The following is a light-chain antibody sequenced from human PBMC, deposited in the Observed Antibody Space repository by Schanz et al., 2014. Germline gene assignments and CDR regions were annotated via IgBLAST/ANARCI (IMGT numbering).Light chain of an antibody. CDR3: QQYGSSPPLT. J-gene: IGKJ4*01. CDR1: QSVSSN. Sequence: EIVMTQSPATLSVSPGERATLSCRASQSVSSNLAWYQQKPGQAPRLLIYGASSRATGIPDRFSGSGSGTAFTLTISRLEPEDFAVYYCQQYGSSPPLTFGGGTKVEIK. V-gene: IGKV3-20*01. CDR2: GAS.